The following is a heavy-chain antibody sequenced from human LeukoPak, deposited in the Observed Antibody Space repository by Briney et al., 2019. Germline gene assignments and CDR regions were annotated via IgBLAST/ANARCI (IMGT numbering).Heavy chain of an antibody. V-gene: IGHV3-33*01. CDR3: ARDKGVYDYYYYGMDV. J-gene: IGHJ6*02. CDR2: IWYDGSNK. D-gene: IGHD2-8*01. Sequence: GGSLRLSCAASGFTFSSYGMHWVRQAPGKGPEWVAVIWYDGSNKYYADSVKGRFTISRDNSKNTLYLQMNSLRAEDTAVYYCARDKGVYDYYYYGMDVWGQGTTVTVSS. CDR1: GFTFSSYG.